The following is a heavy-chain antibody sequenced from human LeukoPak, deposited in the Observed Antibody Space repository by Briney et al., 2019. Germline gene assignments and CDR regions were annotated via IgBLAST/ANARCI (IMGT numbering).Heavy chain of an antibody. Sequence: VASVKVSCKASGYTFTGYYMHWVRQAPGQGLEWMGWINPNSGGTNYAQKFQGRVTMTRDTSISTAYMELSRLRSDDTAVYYCARSRPAGNEVATISPFGYWGQGTLVTVSS. D-gene: IGHD5-24*01. J-gene: IGHJ4*02. CDR1: GYTFTGYY. CDR3: ARSRPAGNEVATISPFGY. V-gene: IGHV1-2*02. CDR2: INPNSGGT.